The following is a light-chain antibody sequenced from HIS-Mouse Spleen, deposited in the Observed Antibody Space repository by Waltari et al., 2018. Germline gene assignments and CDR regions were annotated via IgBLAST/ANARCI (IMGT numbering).Light chain of an antibody. V-gene: IGLV2-14*01. CDR2: EVS. CDR1: SSYVGGYNY. J-gene: IGLJ1*01. CDR3: SSYTSSSTPYV. Sequence: QSALTQPASVSGSPGPSITISCTGTSSYVGGYNYVSWYQQHPGKAPKLMIYEVSNRPSGVSNRFSGSKSGNTASLTISGLQAEDEADYYCSSYTSSSTPYVFGTGTKVTVL.